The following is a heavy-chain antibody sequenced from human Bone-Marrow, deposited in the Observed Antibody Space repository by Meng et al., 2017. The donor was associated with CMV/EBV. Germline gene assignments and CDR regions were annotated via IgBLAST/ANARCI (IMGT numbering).Heavy chain of an antibody. CDR1: GFTFSSYG. CDR2: IRYDGSNK. D-gene: IGHD6-19*01. Sequence: GESLKISCAASGFTFSSYGMHWVRQAPGKGLEWVAFIRYDGSNKYYADSVKGRFTISRDNSKNTLYLQMNSLRAEDTAVYYCAKEGSGWYYGMDVWGQGTTVTVSS. J-gene: IGHJ6*02. CDR3: AKEGSGWYYGMDV. V-gene: IGHV3-30*02.